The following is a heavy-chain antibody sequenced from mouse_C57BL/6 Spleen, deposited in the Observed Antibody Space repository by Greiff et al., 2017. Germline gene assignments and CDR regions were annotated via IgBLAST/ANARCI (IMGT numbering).Heavy chain of an antibody. Sequence: QVQLQQPGAELVKPGASVKLSCKASGYTFTSYWMQWVKQRPGQGLEWIGEIDPSDSYTNYNQKFKGKATLTVDTSSSTAYMQLSSLTSEDSAVYYCARKDGFFDYWGQGTTRTVSS. CDR1: GYTFTSYW. CDR3: ARKDGFFDY. V-gene: IGHV1-50*01. CDR2: IDPSDSYT. J-gene: IGHJ2*01. D-gene: IGHD2-3*01.